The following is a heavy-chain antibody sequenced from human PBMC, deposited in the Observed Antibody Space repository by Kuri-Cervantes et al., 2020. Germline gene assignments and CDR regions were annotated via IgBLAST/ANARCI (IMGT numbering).Heavy chain of an antibody. V-gene: IGHV6-1*01. Sequence: LRLSCAISGDSVSSKSVAWNWIRQSPSRGLEWLGRTHYRSKWYNDYAVSVKSRITINPDTSKNQFSLQLNSVTPEDTAVYYCARWSSSGWGAFDIWGQGTMVTVSS. CDR3: ARWSSSGWGAFDI. CDR1: GDSVSSKSVA. J-gene: IGHJ3*02. CDR2: THYRSKWYN. D-gene: IGHD6-19*01.